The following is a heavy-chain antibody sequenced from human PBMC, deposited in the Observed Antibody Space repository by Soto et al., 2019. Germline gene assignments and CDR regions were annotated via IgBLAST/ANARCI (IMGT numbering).Heavy chain of an antibody. CDR3: AKGLVTTYYYGMDV. D-gene: IGHD4-4*01. CDR1: GFTFSSYA. Sequence: TGGSLRLSCAASGFTFSSYAMSWVRQAPGKGLEWVSAISGSGGSTYYADSVKGRFTISRDNSKNTLYLQMNSLRAEDTAVYYCAKGLVTTYYYGMDVWGQGTTVTVSS. CDR2: ISGSGGST. V-gene: IGHV3-23*01. J-gene: IGHJ6*02.